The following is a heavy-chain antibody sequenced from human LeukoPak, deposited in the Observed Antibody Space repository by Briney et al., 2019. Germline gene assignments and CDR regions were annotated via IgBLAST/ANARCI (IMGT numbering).Heavy chain of an antibody. CDR2: IYYSGST. V-gene: IGHV4-31*03. CDR3: AREPSRDGGDYFDY. J-gene: IGHJ4*02. Sequence: SETLSLTCTVSGGSISSGGYYWSWIRQHPGKGLEWIGYIYYSGSTYYNPPLKSRVTISVDTSKNQFSLKLSSVTAADTAVYYCAREPSRDGGDYFDYWGQGTLVTVSS. D-gene: IGHD4-23*01. CDR1: GGSISSGGYY.